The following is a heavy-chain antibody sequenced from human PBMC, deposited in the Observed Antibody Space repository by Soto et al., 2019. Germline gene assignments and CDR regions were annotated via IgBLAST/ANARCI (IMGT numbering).Heavy chain of an antibody. CDR1: GLALSSNA. CDR3: AKDAPGSGWLSDY. CDR2: ISGSGGRT. Sequence: PGGSLRLSCAASGLALSSNAMSWVRQAPGKGLEWVSAISGSGGRTYYADSVKGRFTISRDNSKNTVYLRMNGLKADDSAVYYCAKDAPGSGWLSDYWGQGTLVTVSS. J-gene: IGHJ4*02. D-gene: IGHD3-22*01. V-gene: IGHV3-23*01.